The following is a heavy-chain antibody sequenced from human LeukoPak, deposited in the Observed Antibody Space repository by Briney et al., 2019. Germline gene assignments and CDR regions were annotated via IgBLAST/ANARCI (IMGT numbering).Heavy chain of an antibody. V-gene: IGHV3-33*01. CDR1: GFTFSNYG. Sequence: GGSLRLSCAASGFTFSNYGMHWVRQAPGKGLEWVAIIWYDGSDKYYADSVKGRFTISRDNSKNTLYLQMNSLRVEDTAIYYCATVRGSSGTYYIDYWGQGTLVTVSS. J-gene: IGHJ4*02. CDR2: IWYDGSDK. CDR3: ATVRGSSGTYYIDY. D-gene: IGHD3-10*01.